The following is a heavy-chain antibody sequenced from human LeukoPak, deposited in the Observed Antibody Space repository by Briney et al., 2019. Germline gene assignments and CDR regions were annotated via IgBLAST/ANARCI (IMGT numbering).Heavy chain of an antibody. J-gene: IGHJ3*02. D-gene: IGHD3-16*01. V-gene: IGHV3-64D*06. Sequence: PWGSLSLPCSASGFTSSIYAMHWVRQAPGKGLEYLSGINNNGGTTNYADSVKGRFTISRDNFKNTLYLQMSSLRPEDTAVYYCVKTVVTFGGIIRTDASDIRGEGASVTVSS. CDR1: GFTSSIYA. CDR2: INNNGGTT. CDR3: VKTVVTFGGIIRTDASDI.